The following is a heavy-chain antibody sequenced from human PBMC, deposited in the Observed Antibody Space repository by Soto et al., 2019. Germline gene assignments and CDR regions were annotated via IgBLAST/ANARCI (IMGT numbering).Heavy chain of an antibody. J-gene: IGHJ6*02. CDR1: GGSFSGYY. V-gene: IGHV4-34*01. CDR3: AWGGAGWKYYGMDV. Sequence: SETLSLTCAVYGGSFSGYYWSWIRQPPGKGLEWIGEINHSGSTNYNPSLKSRVTISVDTSKNQFSLKLSSVTAADTAVYYCAWGGAGWKYYGMDVWGQGTTV. D-gene: IGHD1-1*01. CDR2: INHSGST.